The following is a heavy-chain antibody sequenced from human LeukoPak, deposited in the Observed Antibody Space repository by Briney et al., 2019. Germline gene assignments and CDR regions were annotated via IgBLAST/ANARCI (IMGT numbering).Heavy chain of an antibody. V-gene: IGHV3-7*05. CDR2: IKQDGSEK. D-gene: IGHD5/OR15-5a*01. Sequence: GGSLRLSCAASGFTFSLYWMRWVRQAPGKGLERVATIKQDGSEKYYVDSVKGRFTISRDNARISLYLQMHSLRAEDTAVYYCVSTATFVHWGQGALVTVSS. CDR3: VSTATFVH. CDR1: GFTFSLYW. J-gene: IGHJ4*02.